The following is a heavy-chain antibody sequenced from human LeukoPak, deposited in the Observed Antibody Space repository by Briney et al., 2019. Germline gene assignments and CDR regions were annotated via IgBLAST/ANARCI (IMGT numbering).Heavy chain of an antibody. J-gene: IGHJ6*04. CDR2: ISYDGSNK. CDR3: AKDGEDIVVVPAAKGDYYYGMDV. D-gene: IGHD2-2*01. V-gene: IGHV3-30*18. CDR1: GFTFSSYG. Sequence: GGSLRLSCAASGFTFSSYGMHWVRQAPGKGLEWVAVISYDGSNKYYADSVRGRFTISRDNSKNTLYLQMNSLRAEDTAVYYCAKDGEDIVVVPAAKGDYYYGMDVWGKGTTVTVSS.